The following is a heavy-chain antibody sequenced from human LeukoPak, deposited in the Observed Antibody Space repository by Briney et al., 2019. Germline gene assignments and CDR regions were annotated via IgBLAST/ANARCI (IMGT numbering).Heavy chain of an antibody. V-gene: IGHV1-69*13. CDR1: GGTFSSYA. D-gene: IGHD5-18*01. CDR2: ITPIFGTA. Sequence: SVKVSCKASGGTFSSYAISWVRQAPGQGLEWMGGITPIFGTANYAQKFQGRVTITADESTSTAYMELSSLRSEDTAVYYCARAVDTAMLWYYFDYWGQGTLVTVSS. J-gene: IGHJ4*02. CDR3: ARAVDTAMLWYYFDY.